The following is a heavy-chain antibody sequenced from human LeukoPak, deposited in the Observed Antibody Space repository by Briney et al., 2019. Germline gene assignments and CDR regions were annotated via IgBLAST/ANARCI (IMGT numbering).Heavy chain of an antibody. CDR2: TYTGGTT. J-gene: IGHJ4*02. Sequence: GGSLRLSCAASGFTISENYMNWVRQAPGKGLEWVSTTYTGGTTFYADSAKGRFTISRGNAKNTVYLQMNSLRAEDTAVYYCARGRRVYSGDGKGSGYFDYWGQGTLVTVSS. D-gene: IGHD1-26*01. V-gene: IGHV3-66*01. CDR3: ARGRRVYSGDGKGSGYFDY. CDR1: GFTISENY.